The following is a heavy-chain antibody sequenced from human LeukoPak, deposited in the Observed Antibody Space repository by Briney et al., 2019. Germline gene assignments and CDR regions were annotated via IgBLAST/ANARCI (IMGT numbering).Heavy chain of an antibody. D-gene: IGHD3-16*01. Sequence: GGSLRPSCAASGFTVSSNYMSWVRQAPGKGLEWVSVIYSGGSTYYADSVKGRFTISRDNSKNTLYLQMNSLRAEDTAVYYCARGRSYDYVWGSSPDAFDIWGQGTMVTVS. V-gene: IGHV3-53*01. J-gene: IGHJ3*02. CDR3: ARGRSYDYVWGSSPDAFDI. CDR2: IYSGGST. CDR1: GFTVSSNY.